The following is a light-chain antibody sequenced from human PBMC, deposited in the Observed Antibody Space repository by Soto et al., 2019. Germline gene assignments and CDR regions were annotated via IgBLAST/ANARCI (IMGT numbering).Light chain of an antibody. CDR2: GAS. J-gene: IGKJ4*01. CDR3: QQYNNWTLT. V-gene: IGKV3-15*01. CDR1: QSVSGN. Sequence: EIVMTQSPATLSVSPGERATLSCRASQSVSGNLAWYQQKPGQPPRLLIYGASTRATGIPARFSGSGSGTEFTLTISSLQSEDFAVYYCQQYNNWTLTFGGGTKVEIQ.